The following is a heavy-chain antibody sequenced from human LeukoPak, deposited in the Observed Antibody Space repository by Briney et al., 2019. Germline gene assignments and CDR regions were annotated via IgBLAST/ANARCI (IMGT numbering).Heavy chain of an antibody. CDR2: ISSSSSYI. J-gene: IGHJ6*02. Sequence: GGSLRLSRAASGFTFSSYSMNWVRQAPGKGLEWVSSISSSSSYIYYADSVKGRFTISRDNAKNSLYLQMNSLRAEDTAVYYCAREGIVGATSEGYYYYYGMDVWGQGTTVTVSS. CDR1: GFTFSSYS. V-gene: IGHV3-21*01. D-gene: IGHD1-26*01. CDR3: AREGIVGATSEGYYYYYGMDV.